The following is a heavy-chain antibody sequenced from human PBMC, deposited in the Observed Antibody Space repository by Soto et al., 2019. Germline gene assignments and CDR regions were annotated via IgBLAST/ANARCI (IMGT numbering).Heavy chain of an antibody. V-gene: IGHV1-2*04. CDR1: GYTFTGYY. CDR3: AREGVGAYCTNGVCLVDY. D-gene: IGHD2-8*01. Sequence: ASVKVSCKASGYTFTGYYMHSVRLAPGQGLEWMGWINPNSGGTNYAQKFQGWVTMTRDTSISTAYMELSRLRSDDTAVYYCAREGVGAYCTNGVCLVDYWGQGTLVTVSS. J-gene: IGHJ4*02. CDR2: INPNSGGT.